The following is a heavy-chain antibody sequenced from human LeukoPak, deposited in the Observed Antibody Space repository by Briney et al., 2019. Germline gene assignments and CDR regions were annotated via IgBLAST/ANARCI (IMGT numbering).Heavy chain of an antibody. Sequence: SETLSLTCTVSGGSISSSSYYWGWIRQPPGRGLEWIGSIHYGGGTYYNPSLKSRVTISVDTSKNQFSLKLSSVTAADTAVYYCAPRGFGSGIDFWGQGTLVTVSS. CDR1: GGSISSSSYY. J-gene: IGHJ4*02. CDR3: APRGFGSGIDF. D-gene: IGHD3-10*01. V-gene: IGHV4-39*01. CDR2: IHYGGGT.